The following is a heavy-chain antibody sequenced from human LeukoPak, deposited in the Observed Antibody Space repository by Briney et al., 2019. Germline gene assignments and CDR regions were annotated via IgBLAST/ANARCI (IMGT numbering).Heavy chain of an antibody. CDR2: IFYSGTT. Sequence: PSETLSLTCAVSGGSISRGDYNWAWIRQPPGKGQQWIGSIFYSGTTYYNPFLKSRLTISGDSSKNQFSLKLSSVTTADTAVYYCARHASGWYTDWGQGTLVTVSS. D-gene: IGHD6-19*01. CDR3: ARHASGWYTD. CDR1: GGSISRGDYN. J-gene: IGHJ1*01. V-gene: IGHV4-39*01.